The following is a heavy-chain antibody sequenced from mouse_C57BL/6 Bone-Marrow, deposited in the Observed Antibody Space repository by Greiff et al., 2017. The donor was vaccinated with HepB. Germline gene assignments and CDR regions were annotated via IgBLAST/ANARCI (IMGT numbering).Heavy chain of an antibody. CDR1: GYTFTSYG. Sequence: QVQLQQSGAELARPGASVKLSCKASGYTFTSYGISWVKQRTGQGLEWIGEIYPRIGNTKYNEKFKGKATLTADKSSSTAYMELCSLTSEDSAVYFCARLDLLDHPISFAYWGQGTLVTVSA. J-gene: IGHJ3*01. V-gene: IGHV1-81*01. D-gene: IGHD2-1*01. CDR3: ARLDLLDHPISFAY. CDR2: IYPRIGNT.